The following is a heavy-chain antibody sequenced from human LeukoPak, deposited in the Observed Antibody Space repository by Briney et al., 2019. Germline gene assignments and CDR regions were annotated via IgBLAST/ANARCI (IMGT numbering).Heavy chain of an antibody. V-gene: IGHV3-21*01. CDR3: ARDVGYCSSTSCSYYGMDV. CDR2: ITSSSSYI. J-gene: IGHJ6*02. CDR1: GFTFGTYT. Sequence: PGGSLRLSCAASGFTFGTYTMNWVRQAPGKGLEWVSSITSSSSYIYYADSVKGRFTISRDNAKNSLYLQMNSLRAEDTAVYYCARDVGYCSSTSCSYYGMDVWGQGTTVTVSS. D-gene: IGHD2-2*01.